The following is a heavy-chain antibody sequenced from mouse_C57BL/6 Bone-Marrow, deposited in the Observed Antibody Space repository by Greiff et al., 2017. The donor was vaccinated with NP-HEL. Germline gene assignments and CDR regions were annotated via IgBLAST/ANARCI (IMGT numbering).Heavy chain of an antibody. CDR2: ISNLAYSI. V-gene: IGHV5-15*04. D-gene: IGHD1-3*01. J-gene: IGHJ1*03. Sequence: EVMLVESGGGLVQPGGSLKLSCAASGFTFSDYGMAWVRQAPRTGPEWVAFISNLAYSIYYADTVTGRFTISRENAKNTLYLEMSSLRSEDTAMYYCARRRSKEYYWYFDVWGTGTTVTVSS. CDR3: ARRRSKEYYWYFDV. CDR1: GFTFSDYG.